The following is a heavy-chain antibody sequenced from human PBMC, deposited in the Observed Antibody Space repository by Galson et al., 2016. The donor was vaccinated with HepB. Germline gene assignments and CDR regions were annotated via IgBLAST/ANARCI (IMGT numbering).Heavy chain of an antibody. CDR3: ARGFGSFYEAFDV. V-gene: IGHV3-48*01. CDR2: ISSGSGSM. J-gene: IGHJ3*01. D-gene: IGHD5/OR15-5a*01. CDR1: GFTFGSYG. Sequence: SLRLSCAGSGFTFGSYGMNWVRQAPGKGLEWISYISSGSGSMYYAASVMGRFTISRDNFKNTLFIQMHSLRAEDTAVYYCARGFGSFYEAFDVWGQGTMVSVSS.